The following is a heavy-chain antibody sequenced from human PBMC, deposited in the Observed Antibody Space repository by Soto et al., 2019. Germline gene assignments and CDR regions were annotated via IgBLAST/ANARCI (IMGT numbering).Heavy chain of an antibody. CDR2: IYFTGNT. V-gene: IGHV4-31*03. J-gene: IGHJ4*02. Sequence: QVQLQESDPGLVKPSESLSLTCTVSGGSINSGDYYWSWIRQHPGKGLEWIGHIYFTGNTFYIPSLKSRVSISLDTPKNQFSLNLSSVTAADTAIYYCVRVLASGYSSSWYLDYWGQGTLVTVSS. D-gene: IGHD6-13*01. CDR3: VRVLASGYSSSWYLDY. CDR1: GGSINSGDYY.